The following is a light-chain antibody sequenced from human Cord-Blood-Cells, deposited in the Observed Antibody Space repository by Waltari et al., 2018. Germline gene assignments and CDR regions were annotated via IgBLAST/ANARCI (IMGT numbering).Light chain of an antibody. V-gene: IGLV1-36*01. CDR3: AAWDDSLNGPV. J-gene: IGLJ2*01. CDR2: YDD. CDR1: SSNLGNNA. Sequence: QSVLTQPPSVSEAPRQRVTISCSGSSSNLGNNAVNWYQQLPGKAPKLLIYYDDLLPSGVSDRFSGSKSGTSASLAISGLQSEDEAYYYCAAWDDSLNGPVFGGGTKLTVL.